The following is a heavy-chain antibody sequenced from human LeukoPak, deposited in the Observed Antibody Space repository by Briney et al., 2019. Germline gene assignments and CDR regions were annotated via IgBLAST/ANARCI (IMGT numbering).Heavy chain of an antibody. CDR3: AKRMYYYDSSGYSNDDY. D-gene: IGHD3-22*01. CDR1: GFTFSSYA. V-gene: IGHV3-23*01. J-gene: IGHJ4*02. Sequence: GGSLRLSCAASGFTFSSYAMSWVRQAPGEGLEWVSAISGSGGSTYYADSVKGRFTISRDNSKNTLYLQMNSLRAEDTAVYYCAKRMYYYDSSGYSNDDYWGQGTLVTVSP. CDR2: ISGSGGST.